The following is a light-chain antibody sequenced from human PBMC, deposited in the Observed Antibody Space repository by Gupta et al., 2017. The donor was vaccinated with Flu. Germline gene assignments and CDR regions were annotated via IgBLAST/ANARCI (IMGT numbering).Light chain of an antibody. CDR1: QSVSSSY. J-gene: IGKJ5*01. CDR3: QQYGSSPIT. CDR2: GAS. Sequence: EIVLTQSPGTLSLSPGERATLSCRASQSVSSSYLAWYQQKPGQAPRLLIYGASSRATGIPDRCSGSGSGTDFTLTISRLEPEECAVYYCQQYGSSPITFGQGTRLEIK. V-gene: IGKV3-20*01.